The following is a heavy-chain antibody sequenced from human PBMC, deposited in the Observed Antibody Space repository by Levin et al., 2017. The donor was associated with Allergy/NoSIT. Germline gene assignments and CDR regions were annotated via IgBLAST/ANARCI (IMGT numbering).Heavy chain of an antibody. CDR1: GFTFSDYY. V-gene: IGHV3-11*05. Sequence: GESLKISCAASGFTFSDYYMSWIRQAPGKGLEWVSYISSSSSYTNYADSVKGRFTISRDNAKNSLYLQMNSLRAEDTAVYYCARVRGWDCSGGICYLYYFDYWGQGTLVTVSS. CDR3: ARVRGWDCSGGICYLYYFDY. CDR2: ISSSSSYT. D-gene: IGHD2-15*01. J-gene: IGHJ4*02.